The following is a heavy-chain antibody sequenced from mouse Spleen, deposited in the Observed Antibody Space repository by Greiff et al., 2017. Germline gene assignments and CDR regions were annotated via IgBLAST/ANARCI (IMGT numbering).Heavy chain of an antibody. CDR3: ARNRVYYGYGGGYFDV. Sequence: QVQLQQSGPGLVAPSQSLSITCTVSGFSLTSYAISWVRQPPGKGLEWLGVIWTGGGTNYNSALKSRLSISKDNSKSQVFLKMNSLQTDDTARYYCARNRVYYGYGGGYFDVWGAGTTVTVSS. V-gene: IGHV2-9-1*01. D-gene: IGHD1-2*01. J-gene: IGHJ1*01. CDR1: GFSLTSYA. CDR2: IWTGGGT.